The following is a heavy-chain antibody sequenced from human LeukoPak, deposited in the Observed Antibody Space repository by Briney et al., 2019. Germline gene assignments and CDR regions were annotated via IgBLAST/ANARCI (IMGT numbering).Heavy chain of an antibody. Sequence: GASVKVSCKASGYTFTGYYMHWVRQAPGQGLEWMGRINPNSGGTNYAQKFQGRVTMTRDTSISTAYMGLSRLRSDDTAVYYCARSGYGDYDWFDPWGQGTLVTVSS. D-gene: IGHD4-17*01. CDR3: ARSGYGDYDWFDP. CDR1: GYTFTGYY. J-gene: IGHJ5*02. V-gene: IGHV1-2*06. CDR2: INPNSGGT.